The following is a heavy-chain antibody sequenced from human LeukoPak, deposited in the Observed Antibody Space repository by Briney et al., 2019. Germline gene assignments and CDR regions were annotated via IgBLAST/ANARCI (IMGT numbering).Heavy chain of an antibody. CDR2: IYYSGST. J-gene: IGHJ4*02. Sequence: PSETLSLTCTVSGGSISSSSYYWGWIRQPPGKGLEWIGSIYYSGSTYYNPSLKSRVTISVDTSKNQFSLKLSSVTAADTAVYYCARGGKEQLERSFPFDYWGQGTLVTVSS. V-gene: IGHV4-39*01. D-gene: IGHD1-1*01. CDR1: GGSISSSSYY. CDR3: ARGGKEQLERSFPFDY.